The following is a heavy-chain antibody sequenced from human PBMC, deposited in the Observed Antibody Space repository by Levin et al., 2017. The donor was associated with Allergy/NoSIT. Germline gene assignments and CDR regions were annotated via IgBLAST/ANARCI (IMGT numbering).Heavy chain of an antibody. D-gene: IGHD1-26*01. Sequence: LSLTCAASGFTFSSYAMHWVRQAPGKGLEWVAVISYDGSNKYYADSVKGRFTISRDNSKNTLYLQMNSLRAEDTAVYYCARDGSGSSFDYWGQGTLVTVSS. V-gene: IGHV3-30-3*01. CDR2: ISYDGSNK. CDR1: GFTFSSYA. J-gene: IGHJ4*02. CDR3: ARDGSGSSFDY.